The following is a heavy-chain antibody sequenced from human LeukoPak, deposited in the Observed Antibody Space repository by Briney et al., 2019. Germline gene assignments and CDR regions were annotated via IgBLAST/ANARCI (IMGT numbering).Heavy chain of an antibody. CDR1: GGSISSSNW. J-gene: IGHJ4*02. CDR2: IYHSGST. V-gene: IGHV4-4*02. CDR3: ARDNWNDVHYFDY. Sequence: SGTLSLTCAVSGGSISSSNWWSWVRQPPGKGLEWIGEIYHSGSTNYNPSLKSRVTISVDKSRDQFSLKLSSVTAADTAVYYCARDNWNDVHYFDYWGQGTLVTVSS. D-gene: IGHD1-20*01.